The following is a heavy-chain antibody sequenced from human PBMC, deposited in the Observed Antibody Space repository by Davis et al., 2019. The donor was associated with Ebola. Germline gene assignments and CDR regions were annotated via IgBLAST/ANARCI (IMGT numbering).Heavy chain of an antibody. D-gene: IGHD2-15*01. J-gene: IGHJ4*02. CDR1: GFIFRDYG. CDR3: AKAIYCSGGSCNLQFDY. Sequence: GESLKISCAASGFIFRDYGMHWVRQAPGKGLEWVAFIRYDGSIKSYGDSVKGRFTISRDNSKNTLYLQMNSLRVEDTAVYYCAKAIYCSGGSCNLQFDYWGQGTLVTVSS. CDR2: IRYDGSIK. V-gene: IGHV3-30*02.